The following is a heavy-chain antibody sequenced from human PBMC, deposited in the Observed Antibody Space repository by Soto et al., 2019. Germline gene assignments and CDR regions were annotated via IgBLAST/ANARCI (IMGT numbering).Heavy chain of an antibody. J-gene: IGHJ4*02. CDR3: ARVSGASSSWYGTFDY. D-gene: IGHD6-13*01. V-gene: IGHV3-13*01. CDR2: IGTAGDT. Sequence: AGGSLRLSCAASGFTFISYDMHWVRQATGKGLEWVSAIGTAGDTYYPGSVKGRFTISRENAKNSLYLQMNSLRAEDTAVYYCARVSGASSSWYGTFDYWGQGTLVTVSS. CDR1: GFTFISYD.